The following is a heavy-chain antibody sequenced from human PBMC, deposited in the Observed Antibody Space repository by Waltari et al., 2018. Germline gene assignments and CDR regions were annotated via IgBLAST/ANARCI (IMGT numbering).Heavy chain of an antibody. D-gene: IGHD6-13*01. V-gene: IGHV4-4*07. CDR1: GGSISSYY. J-gene: IGHJ4*02. CDR3: ARDRPRVAAAGLDY. Sequence: QVQLQESGPGLVKPSETLSLTCTVSGGSISSYYWSWIRQPAGKGREWIGRIYTSGSTNYNPSLKSRVTMSVDTSKNQFSLKLSSVTAADTAVYYCARDRPRVAAAGLDYWGQGTLVTVSS. CDR2: IYTSGST.